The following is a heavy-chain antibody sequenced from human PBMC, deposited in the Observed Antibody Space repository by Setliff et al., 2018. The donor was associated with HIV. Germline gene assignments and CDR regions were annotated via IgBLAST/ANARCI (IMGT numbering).Heavy chain of an antibody. CDR3: ARGRRVSSNYYYYYYMDV. V-gene: IGHV3-7*03. J-gene: IGHJ6*03. D-gene: IGHD2-2*01. CDR2: IKQDGSEK. Sequence: GGSLRLSCAASGFTFSNNNMHWVRQAPGKGLEWVANIKQDGSEKYCVDSVKGRFTISRDNAKNSLYLQMNSLGAEDTAVYYCARGRRVSSNYYYYYYMDVWGKGTTVTVSS. CDR1: GFTFSNNN.